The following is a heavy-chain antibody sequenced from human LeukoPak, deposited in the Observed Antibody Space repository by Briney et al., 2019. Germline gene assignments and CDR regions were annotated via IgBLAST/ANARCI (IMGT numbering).Heavy chain of an antibody. CDR3: ARAGYYDFRSGYYGGNYYYYYMDV. CDR2: IYYSGST. V-gene: IGHV4-59*11. D-gene: IGHD3-3*01. CDR1: GGSISSHY. Sequence: SETLSLTCTVSGGSISSHYWSWIRQPPGKGLEWIGYIYYSGSTNYNPSLKSRVTISVDTSKNQFSLKLSSVTAADTAVYYCARAGYYDFRSGYYGGNYYYYYMDVWGKGTTVTVSS. J-gene: IGHJ6*03.